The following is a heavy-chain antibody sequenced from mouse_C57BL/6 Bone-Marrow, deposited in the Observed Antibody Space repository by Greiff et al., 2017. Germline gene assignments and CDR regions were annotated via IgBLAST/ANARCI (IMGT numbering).Heavy chain of an antibody. D-gene: IGHD2-1*01. CDR2: ISSGGSYT. J-gene: IGHJ4*01. CDR1: GFTFSSYG. V-gene: IGHV5-6*01. Sequence: EVQGVESGGDLVKPGGSLKLSCAASGFTFSSYGMSWVRQTPDQRLEWVATISSGGSYTYYPDSVKGRFTISRDNAKNTLYLQMSSLKSEDTAMYYCATMVTTNAMDYWGQGTSVTVSS. CDR3: ATMVTTNAMDY.